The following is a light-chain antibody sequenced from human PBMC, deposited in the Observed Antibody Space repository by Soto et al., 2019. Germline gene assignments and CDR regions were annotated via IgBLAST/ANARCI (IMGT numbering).Light chain of an antibody. CDR2: AAS. J-gene: IGKJ4*01. CDR1: QSVSSN. V-gene: IGKV3-15*01. Sequence: DKVMTQSPATLSVSPGETATLSCRASQSVSSNLAWYQQKPGQAPRLLIYAASTRATDIPARFSGSGSGTEFTLTISSLQSEDFATYYCQQLNGYVALTFGGGTKVELK. CDR3: QQLNGYVALT.